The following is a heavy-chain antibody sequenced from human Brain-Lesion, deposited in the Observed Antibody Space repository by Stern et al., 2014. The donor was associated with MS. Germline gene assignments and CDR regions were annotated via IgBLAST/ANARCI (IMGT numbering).Heavy chain of an antibody. V-gene: IGHV4-30-4*01. CDR2: IYYSGRT. J-gene: IGHJ5*02. D-gene: IGHD3-10*01. CDR3: ARALQPYYFGTNGA. Sequence: VQLAESGPGLVKPSQTLSLTCSVSDGSISSGDYYWSWLRQPPGKGLERIGYIYYSGRTYYTPSLGDTNYTPSLESRVTISVDASKNQFSLKLTSVTAADTAVYYCARALQPYYFGTNGAWGQGTLVTVSS. CDR1: DGSISSGDYY.